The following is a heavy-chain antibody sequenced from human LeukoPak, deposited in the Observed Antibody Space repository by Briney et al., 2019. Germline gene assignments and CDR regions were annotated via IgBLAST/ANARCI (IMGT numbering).Heavy chain of an antibody. V-gene: IGHV4-61*01. Sequence: SETLSPTCTVSGGSVSSGSYYWSWIRQPPGKGLEWIGYIYYSGSTNYNPSLKSRVTISVDTSKNQFSLKLSSVTAADTAVYYCARGGGDLSRYFDYWGQGTLVTVSS. J-gene: IGHJ4*02. D-gene: IGHD2-21*02. CDR3: ARGGGDLSRYFDY. CDR2: IYYSGST. CDR1: GGSVSSGSYY.